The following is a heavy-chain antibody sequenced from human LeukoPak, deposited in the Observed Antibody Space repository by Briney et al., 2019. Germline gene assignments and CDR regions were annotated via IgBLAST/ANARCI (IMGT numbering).Heavy chain of an antibody. Sequence: SETLTLTCPVSGSISSYYWSWIRQPPGKGLEWIGYIYTSGSTNYNPSLKSRVTISVDTSKNQFSLDLSSVTAADTAVYYCARQKCTSTSCLTKNAFDIWGQGAMVTVSS. CDR3: ARQKCTSTSCLTKNAFDI. V-gene: IGHV4-4*09. D-gene: IGHD2-2*01. CDR2: IYTSGST. CDR1: GSISSYY. J-gene: IGHJ3*02.